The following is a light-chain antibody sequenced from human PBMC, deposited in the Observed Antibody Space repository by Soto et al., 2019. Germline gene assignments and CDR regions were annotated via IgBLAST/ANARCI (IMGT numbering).Light chain of an antibody. V-gene: IGLV2-8*01. Sequence: QSVLTQPSSASGSPGQSVTISCTGTSSDFGGYNYVSWYQQHPGKAPKLMIYEVSKRPSGVPDRFSGSKSGNTASLTVSGLQAEDEADYYCSSYAGSDNYVFGTGTKLTVL. CDR1: SSDFGGYNY. CDR2: EVS. J-gene: IGLJ1*01. CDR3: SSYAGSDNYV.